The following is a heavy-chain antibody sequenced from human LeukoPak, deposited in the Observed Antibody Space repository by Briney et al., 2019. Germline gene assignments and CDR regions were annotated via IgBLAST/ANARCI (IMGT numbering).Heavy chain of an antibody. CDR2: INPNSGET. CDR1: GYTFTGYY. CDR3: TRGSGYLDIVAPRDY. D-gene: IGHD5-12*01. Sequence: ASVEVSCKATGYTFTGYYMNWGRQAAGQGLEWMRWINPNSGETNFAQKFQGRVTMTRDTSISTAYMELGRLRSDDTAVYYCTRGSGYLDIVAPRDYWGQGTLVTVSS. J-gene: IGHJ4*02. V-gene: IGHV1-2*02.